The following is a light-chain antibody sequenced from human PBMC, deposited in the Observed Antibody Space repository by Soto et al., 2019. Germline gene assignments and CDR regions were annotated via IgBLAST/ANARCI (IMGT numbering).Light chain of an antibody. CDR1: QSITANS. CDR2: GAS. J-gene: IGKJ2*01. CDR3: QQFGDSPMYT. Sequence: EIVLTQSPGTLSLSPGERATLSCRASQSITANSLAWYQQKPGQAPRLLIYGASTRATGIPDRFSGSGSGTDFTLTISSLEPADFAVYYCQQFGDSPMYTFGQGTTLEI. V-gene: IGKV3-20*01.